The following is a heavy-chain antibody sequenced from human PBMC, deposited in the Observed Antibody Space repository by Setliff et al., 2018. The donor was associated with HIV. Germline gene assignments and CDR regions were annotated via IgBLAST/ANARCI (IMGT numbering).Heavy chain of an antibody. CDR1: GFSFSDYY. Sequence: PGGSLRLSCAASGFSFSDYYMTWVRQAPGRGLEWVSYITSSGTTTLYGDSMRGRFTASRDNAESSMYLQMNNLRAEDTAVYYCARDGSGSYYYYYYMDVWGKGTTVTVSS. V-gene: IGHV3-11*04. CDR3: ARDGSGSYYYYYYMDV. J-gene: IGHJ6*03. CDR2: ITSSGTTT. D-gene: IGHD1-26*01.